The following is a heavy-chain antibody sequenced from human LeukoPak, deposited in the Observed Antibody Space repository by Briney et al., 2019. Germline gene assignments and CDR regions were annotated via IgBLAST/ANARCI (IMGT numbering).Heavy chain of an antibody. CDR1: GVTISGNW. CDR2: IDSDGSTT. CDR3: ARIIKAAAADY. V-gene: IGHV3-74*03. Sequence: GGSLRLSCVASGVTISGNWMHWVRQAPGKGLAWVCRIDSDGSTTLCADSVKGRFTISRDNAKNTVYLQMNSLGAEDTAVYHCARIIKAAAADYWGQGTLVAVSS. D-gene: IGHD6-13*01. J-gene: IGHJ4*02.